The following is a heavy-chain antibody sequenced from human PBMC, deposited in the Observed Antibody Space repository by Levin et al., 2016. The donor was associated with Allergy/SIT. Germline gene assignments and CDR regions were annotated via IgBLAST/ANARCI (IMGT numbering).Heavy chain of an antibody. CDR2: ISSSSSYT. Sequence: WIRQPPGKGLEWVSYISSSSSYTNYADSVKGRFTISRDNAKNSLYLQMNSLRAEDTAVYYCASGVVVTNFDYWGQGTLVTVSS. J-gene: IGHJ4*02. D-gene: IGHD3-22*01. V-gene: IGHV3-11*06. CDR3: ASGVVVTNFDY.